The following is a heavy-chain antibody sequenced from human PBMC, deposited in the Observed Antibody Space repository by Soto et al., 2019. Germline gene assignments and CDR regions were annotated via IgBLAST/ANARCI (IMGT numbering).Heavy chain of an antibody. CDR1: GFTFSSYA. J-gene: IGHJ3*02. CDR3: VKAVYSSSFDAFDI. CDR2: ISSNGGST. V-gene: IGHV3-64D*09. D-gene: IGHD6-6*01. Sequence: GGSLRLSCSASGFTFSSYAMHWVRQAPGKGLEYVSAISSNGGSTYYADSVKGRFTISRDNSKNTLYLQMSSLRAEDTAVYYCVKAVYSSSFDAFDIWGQGTMVPVSS.